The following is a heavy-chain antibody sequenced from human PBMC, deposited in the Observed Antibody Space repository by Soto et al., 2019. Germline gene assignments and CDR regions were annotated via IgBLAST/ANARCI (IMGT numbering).Heavy chain of an antibody. CDR2: INHSGSN. V-gene: IGHV4-34*01. CDR1: GGSFSTYY. D-gene: IGHD3-9*01. J-gene: IGHJ3*02. Sequence: PSETLSLTCVVSGGSFSTYYYHWIRQSPGKGLEWIGEINHSGSNNYSPSLKSRVTMSLDTSKNQFSLKLTSVTAADTAVYYCARGGSNDWQVAFDIWGQGTMVTVSS. CDR3: ARGGSNDWQVAFDI.